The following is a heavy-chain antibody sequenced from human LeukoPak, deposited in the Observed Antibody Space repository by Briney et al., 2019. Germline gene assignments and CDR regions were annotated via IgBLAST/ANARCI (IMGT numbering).Heavy chain of an antibody. CDR1: GYTFTSYA. CDR2: INTNTGNP. J-gene: IGHJ3*02. CDR3: ARDLSRWLVLRYFDWLLPNDAFDI. V-gene: IGHV7-4-1*02. Sequence: ASVKVSCKASGYTFTSYAMNWVRQAPGQGLEWMGWINTNTGNPTYAQGFTGRFVFSLDTSVSTAYLQISSLKAEDTAVYYCARDLSRWLVLRYFDWLLPNDAFDIWGQGTMVTVSS. D-gene: IGHD3-9*01.